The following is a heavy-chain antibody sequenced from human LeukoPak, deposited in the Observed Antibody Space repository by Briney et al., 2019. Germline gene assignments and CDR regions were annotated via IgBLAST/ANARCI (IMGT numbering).Heavy chain of an antibody. V-gene: IGHV3-30-3*01. J-gene: IGHJ4*02. CDR2: ISYDGSNK. CDR1: GFTFSSYA. Sequence: GRSLRLSCAASGFTFSSYAMHWVRQAPGKGLEWVAVISYDGSNKYYADSVKGRFTISRDNSKNTLYLQMNSLRAEDTAVYYCARELLDYWGQGTLVTVSS. D-gene: IGHD1-26*01. CDR3: ARELLDY.